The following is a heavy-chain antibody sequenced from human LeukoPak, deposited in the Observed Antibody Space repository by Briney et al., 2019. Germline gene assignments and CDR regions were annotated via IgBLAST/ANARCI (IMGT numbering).Heavy chain of an antibody. D-gene: IGHD5-18*01. V-gene: IGHV4-61*01. CDR1: GGSVSSGSYY. Sequence: SETLSLTRTVSGGSVSSGSYYWSWIRQPPGKGLEWIGYIYYSGSTNYNPSLKSRVTISVDTSKNQFSLKLSSVTAADTAVYYCARGRFSYGYPYYFDYWGQGTLVTVSS. J-gene: IGHJ4*02. CDR2: IYYSGST. CDR3: ARGRFSYGYPYYFDY.